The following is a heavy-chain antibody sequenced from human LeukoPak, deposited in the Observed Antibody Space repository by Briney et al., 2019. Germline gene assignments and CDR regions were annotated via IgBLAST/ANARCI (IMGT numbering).Heavy chain of an antibody. CDR2: ISTYNGNT. Sequence: ASVKVSCKASGYIFANYGFAWVRQAPGQGLEWMGWISTYNGNTKYSQKLQGRVTVTTDTSTSTAYMELRSLASDDTAVYYCAREPISSGTYYPRSDYWGQGTLVTVSS. J-gene: IGHJ4*02. CDR1: GYIFANYG. D-gene: IGHD3-10*01. CDR3: AREPISSGTYYPRSDY. V-gene: IGHV1-18*01.